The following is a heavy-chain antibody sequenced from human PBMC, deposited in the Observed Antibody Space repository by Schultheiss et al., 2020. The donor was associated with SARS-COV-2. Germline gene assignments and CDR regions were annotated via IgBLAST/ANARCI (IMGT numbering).Heavy chain of an antibody. V-gene: IGHV3-30*04. CDR1: GFTFSSYA. CDR3: VKCRHSSGWYDRLNYYYYMDV. J-gene: IGHJ6*03. CDR2: ISYDGSNK. Sequence: GGSLRLSCAASGFTFSSYAMHWVRQAPGKGLEWVAVISYDGSNKYYADSVKGRFTISRDNSKNTLYLQMNSLRAEDTAVYYCVKCRHSSGWYDRLNYYYYMDVWGKGTTVTVSS. D-gene: IGHD6-19*01.